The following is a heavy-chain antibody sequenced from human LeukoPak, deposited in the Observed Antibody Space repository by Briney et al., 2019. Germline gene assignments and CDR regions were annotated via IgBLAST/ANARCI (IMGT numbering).Heavy chain of an antibody. D-gene: IGHD5-12*01. V-gene: IGHV3-74*01. CDR3: ARGYAGGYFDL. J-gene: IGHJ2*01. Sequence: PGGSLRLSCAASGFTFSNYWMHWVRHGPGKGLVWVSRINSDGSNTAYADSVKGRFTISRDNAKNTLSLQMNSLRAEDTAVYYCARGYAGGYFDLWGRGTLVTVSS. CDR1: GFTFSNYW. CDR2: INSDGSNT.